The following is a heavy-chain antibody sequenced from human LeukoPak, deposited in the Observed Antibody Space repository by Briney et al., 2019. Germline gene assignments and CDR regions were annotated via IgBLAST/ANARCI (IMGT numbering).Heavy chain of an antibody. CDR2: IYPANSDT. CDR3: ARAHSSDALDI. Sequence: GESLKISCKGSGYSFSNYWIGWVRQMPGKGLEWMGIIYPANSDTKYSPSFQGQVTISADKSISAAYLQWSSLKASDTAMYYCARAHSSDALDIWGQGTLVTVSS. CDR1: GYSFSNYW. D-gene: IGHD3-22*01. V-gene: IGHV5-51*01. J-gene: IGHJ3*02.